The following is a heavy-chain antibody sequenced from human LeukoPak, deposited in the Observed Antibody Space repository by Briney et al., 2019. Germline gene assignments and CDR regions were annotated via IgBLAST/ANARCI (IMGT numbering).Heavy chain of an antibody. CDR3: ATLDSTKSVF. J-gene: IGHJ1*01. Sequence: PGGSLRLSCVASVFILGRDWIRWVRQAPGKGREWVACIKQDGSEEYYVGSVRGRFTVSVDNGKNSLYLQMNSLRAEDTARYYCATLDSTKSVFWGRGTAVTVSS. V-gene: IGHV3-7*01. D-gene: IGHD2-2*01. CDR1: VFILGRDW. CDR2: IKQDGSEE.